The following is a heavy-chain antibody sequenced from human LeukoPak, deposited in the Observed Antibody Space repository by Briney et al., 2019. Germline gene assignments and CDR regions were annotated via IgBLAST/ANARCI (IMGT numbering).Heavy chain of an antibody. CDR2: SNAGNGNT. CDR1: GYTFTSYA. CDR3: ARDYSSIAAAGKGGFDY. V-gene: IGHV1-3*01. J-gene: IGHJ4*02. D-gene: IGHD6-13*01. Sequence: ASVKVSCKASGYTFTSYAMHWVRQAPGQRLEWMGWSNAGNGNTKYSQKFQGRVTITRDTSASTAYMELSSLRSEDTAVYYCARDYSSIAAAGKGGFDYWGQGTLVTVSS.